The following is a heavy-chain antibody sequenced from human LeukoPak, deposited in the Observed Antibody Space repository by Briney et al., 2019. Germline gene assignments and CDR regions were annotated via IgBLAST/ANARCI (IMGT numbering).Heavy chain of an antibody. V-gene: IGHV3-30*04. CDR3: AKDHAGSGRAFEY. Sequence: GTSLRLSCATSGFTFRMSGVHWVRQAPGKGLEWVALMSSDGIKSYYADSVKGRFTVSRDTSKDIVYLQMNGLSADDTGIYYCAKDHAGSGRAFEYWGQGTLLTVS. J-gene: IGHJ4*02. D-gene: IGHD3-10*01. CDR1: GFTFRMSG. CDR2: MSSDGIKS.